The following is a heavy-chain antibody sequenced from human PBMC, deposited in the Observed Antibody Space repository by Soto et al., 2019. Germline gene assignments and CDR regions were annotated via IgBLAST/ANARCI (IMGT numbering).Heavy chain of an antibody. CDR2: FYYSGST. Sequence: SETLSLTCTVSGGSISSSSYYWGWIRQPPGKGQEWIGSFYYSGSTYYNPSLKSRVTISVDTPKNQFSLKLSSVTAADTAVYYCARGRKWSPPVVTRPNYAVKYYFDYWGQGTLVTVSS. CDR3: ARGRKWSPPVVTRPNYAVKYYFDY. CDR1: GGSISSSSYY. J-gene: IGHJ4*02. V-gene: IGHV4-39*01. D-gene: IGHD2-15*01.